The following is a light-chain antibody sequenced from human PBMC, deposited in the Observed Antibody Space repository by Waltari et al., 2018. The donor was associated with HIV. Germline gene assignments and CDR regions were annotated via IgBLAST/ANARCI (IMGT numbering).Light chain of an antibody. Sequence: QSALTRPASVSGSPGQSITISCSGTSSDVRSYNFVSWYQQHPGKAPKLIIYEVNNRPSGVSNRFSGSNSGNTASLTSSGLQAEDEAEYYCNSFTSNNTYVFGTGTTVTVL. CDR3: NSFTSNNTYV. V-gene: IGLV2-14*01. CDR1: SSDVRSYNF. J-gene: IGLJ1*01. CDR2: EVN.